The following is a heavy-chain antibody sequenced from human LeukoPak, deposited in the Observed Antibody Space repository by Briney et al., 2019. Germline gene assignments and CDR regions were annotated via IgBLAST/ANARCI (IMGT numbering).Heavy chain of an antibody. CDR2: IKQDGSEK. J-gene: IGHJ6*03. Sequence: PGGSLRLSCAASGFTFSSYWMSWVRQAPGTGLEWVANIKQDGSEKYYVDSVKGRFTISRDNAKNSLYLQMNSLRAEDTAVYYCARANWGYYYYYYMDVWGKGTTVTVSS. V-gene: IGHV3-7*04. D-gene: IGHD7-27*01. CDR3: ARANWGYYYYYYMDV. CDR1: GFTFSSYW.